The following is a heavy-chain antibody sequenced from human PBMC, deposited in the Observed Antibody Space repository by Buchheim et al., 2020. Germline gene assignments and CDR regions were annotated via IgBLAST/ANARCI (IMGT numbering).Heavy chain of an antibody. CDR3: ARGPAYYFDF. CDR2: FYNSGNT. Sequence: QVRLQESGPGLVKPSQTLSLTCTVSGGSISSGDYYWGWIRQHPGRGLEWIGYFYNSGNTYYSPSLKSRVIISTDTSKNQFSLNLNSVTAADTALYYCARGPAYYFDFWGQGTL. CDR1: GGSISSGDYY. J-gene: IGHJ4*02. V-gene: IGHV4-31*03.